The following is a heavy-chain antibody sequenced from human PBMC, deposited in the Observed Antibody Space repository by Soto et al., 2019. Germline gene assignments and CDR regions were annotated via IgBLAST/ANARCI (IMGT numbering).Heavy chain of an antibody. CDR1: GFTFSSYS. CDR3: AREEWELPIHYYYGMDV. CDR2: ISSSSSTI. J-gene: IGHJ6*02. D-gene: IGHD1-26*01. Sequence: GGSLRLSCAASGFTFSSYSMNWVRQAPGKGLEWVSYISSSSSTIYYADSVKGRFTISRDNAKNSLYLQMNSLRDEDTAVYYCAREEWELPIHYYYGMDVWGQGTTVTVSS. V-gene: IGHV3-48*02.